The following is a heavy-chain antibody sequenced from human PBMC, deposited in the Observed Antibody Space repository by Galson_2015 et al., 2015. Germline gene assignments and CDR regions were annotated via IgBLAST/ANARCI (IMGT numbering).Heavy chain of an antibody. J-gene: IGHJ4*02. CDR3: ARQRRDITGTTSYFDY. D-gene: IGHD1-7*01. V-gene: IGHV4-39*01. CDR2: MYYSGST. Sequence: WGWIRQPPGKGLEWIGSMYYSGSTYYNPSLKSRVTISVDTSKNQFSLKLSSVTAADTAVYYCARQRRDITGTTSYFDYWGQGTLVTVSS.